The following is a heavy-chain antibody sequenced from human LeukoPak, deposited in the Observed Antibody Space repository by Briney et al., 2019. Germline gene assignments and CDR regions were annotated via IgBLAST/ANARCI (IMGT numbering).Heavy chain of an antibody. J-gene: IGHJ4*02. CDR2: IYHSGST. CDR3: ARANYDFWSGYYPLDY. D-gene: IGHD3-3*01. V-gene: IGHV4-38-2*02. Sequence: KPSETLSLTCTVSGYSISSGYYCGWIRQPPGKGLEWIGSIYHSGSTYYNPSLKSRVTISVDTSKNQFSLKLSSVTAADTAVYYCARANYDFWSGYYPLDYWGQGTLVTVSS. CDR1: GYSISSGYY.